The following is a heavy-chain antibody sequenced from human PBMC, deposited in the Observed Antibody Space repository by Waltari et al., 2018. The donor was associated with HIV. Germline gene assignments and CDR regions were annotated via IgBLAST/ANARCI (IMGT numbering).Heavy chain of an antibody. J-gene: IGHJ4*02. CDR3: ARAYSSSWSPPHFDY. Sequence: QVQLQESGPGLVKPSETLSLTCTVSGYSISSGYYWGWIRQPPGKGLEWIGRTYHSGSTYSNPSLKSRVTISVDTSKNQFSLKLSSVTAADTAVYYCARAYSSSWSPPHFDYWGQGTLVTVSS. D-gene: IGHD6-13*01. V-gene: IGHV4-38-2*02. CDR2: TYHSGST. CDR1: GYSISSGYY.